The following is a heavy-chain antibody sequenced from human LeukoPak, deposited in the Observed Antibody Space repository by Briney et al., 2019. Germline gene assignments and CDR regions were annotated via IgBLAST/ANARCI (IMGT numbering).Heavy chain of an antibody. CDR2: ISYDGSNK. CDR3: ARPPPYSSSWYYFDY. J-gene: IGHJ4*02. CDR1: GFTFSSYG. D-gene: IGHD6-13*01. Sequence: GGSLRLSCAASGFTFSSYGMHWVRQAPGKGLEWVAVISYDGSNKYYADSVKGRFTISRDNSKNTLYLQMNSLRAEDTAVYYCARPPPYSSSWYYFDYWGQGTLVTVSS. V-gene: IGHV3-30*03.